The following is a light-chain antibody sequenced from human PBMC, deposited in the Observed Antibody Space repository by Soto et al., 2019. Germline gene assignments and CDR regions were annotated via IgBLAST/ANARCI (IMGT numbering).Light chain of an antibody. J-gene: IGKJ3*01. CDR1: PTLGSY. Sequence: IPLTQSASSLSATVGDTVPLTCRASPTLGSYFAWSQQRPGTAPKLLIYRASNLHSGVPSRFSGSGSGTDCTLFISSMQPQDFADYYCHQCESHPRTFGPGTTVEIK. V-gene: IGKV1-9*01. CDR2: RAS. CDR3: HQCESHPRT.